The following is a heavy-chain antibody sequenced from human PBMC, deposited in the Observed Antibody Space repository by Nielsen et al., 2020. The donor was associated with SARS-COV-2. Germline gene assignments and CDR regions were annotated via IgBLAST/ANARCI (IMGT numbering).Heavy chain of an antibody. V-gene: IGHV3-21*01. CDR2: ITMSGAYM. CDR1: GFRFTSYT. Sequence: GGSLRLSCAASGFRFTSYTMNWVRKAPGKGLEWVASITMSGAYMYYADSVRGRFTVSRDNAENSLYLQMNSLRDEDTAVYYCARDQDGGAATSNWYFDLWGRCTLVIVSS. CDR3: ARDQDGGAATSNWYFDL. J-gene: IGHJ2*01. D-gene: IGHD6-25*01.